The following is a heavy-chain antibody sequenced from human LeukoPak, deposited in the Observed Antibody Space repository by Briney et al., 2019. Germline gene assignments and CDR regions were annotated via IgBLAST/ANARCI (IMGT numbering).Heavy chain of an antibody. CDR3: ARGRMVRGVTWWFDP. D-gene: IGHD3-10*01. CDR1: GYTFTSYD. Sequence: GASVKVSCKASGYTFTSYDIDWVRQATGQGLKWMGWVNPNSGNTGYAQKFQGRGTMTRNTSISTAYMELSSLRSEDTAVYYCARGRMVRGVTWWFDPWGQGTLVTVSS. V-gene: IGHV1-8*01. J-gene: IGHJ5*02. CDR2: VNPNSGNT.